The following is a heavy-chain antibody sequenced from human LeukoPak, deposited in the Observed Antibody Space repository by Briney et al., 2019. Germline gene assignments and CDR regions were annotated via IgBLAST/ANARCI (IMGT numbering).Heavy chain of an antibody. D-gene: IGHD3-10*01. CDR2: ISYDGSNK. J-gene: IGHJ6*04. CDR3: ARDYYYGSGSYSSYYYGMDV. V-gene: IGHV3-30*03. Sequence: PGRALRLSFAASGFAFSSYGMHWVRPAPGKGLEWVAVISYDGSNKYYSDSVKGRSTISRDNSKNTLYLQMNSLRAEDTAVYYCARDYYYGSGSYSSYYYGMDVWGKGTTVTVSS. CDR1: GFAFSSYG.